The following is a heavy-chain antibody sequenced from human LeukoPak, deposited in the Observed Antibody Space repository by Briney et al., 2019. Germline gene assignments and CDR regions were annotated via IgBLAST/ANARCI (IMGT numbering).Heavy chain of an antibody. CDR1: GGSISSNGYY. V-gene: IGHV4-61*05. CDR2: IYYSGST. CDR3: ASGDRERSFDY. J-gene: IGHJ4*02. Sequence: SGTLSLTCTVSGGSISSNGYYWAWIRQPPGKGLEWIGYIYYSGSTNYNPSLKSRVTISVDTSKNQFSLKLSSVTAADTAVYYCASGDRERSFDYWGQGTLVTVSS.